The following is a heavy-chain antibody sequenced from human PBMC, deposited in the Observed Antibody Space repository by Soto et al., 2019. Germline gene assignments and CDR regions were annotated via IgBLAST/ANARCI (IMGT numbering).Heavy chain of an antibody. CDR3: ARGWLRDPWMY. CDR2: ISSTSGYM. J-gene: IGHJ4*02. CDR1: GFTFSTYN. V-gene: IGHV3-21*01. D-gene: IGHD5-12*01. Sequence: EVQLVESGGGLVKPGGSLRLSCAASGFTFSTYNMNWVRQAPGKGLEWVASISSTSGYMYYANSLKGRFTISRANAKSSLYLQVNSLRAEDTAVYYCARGWLRDPWMYWGQGTLVTVSS.